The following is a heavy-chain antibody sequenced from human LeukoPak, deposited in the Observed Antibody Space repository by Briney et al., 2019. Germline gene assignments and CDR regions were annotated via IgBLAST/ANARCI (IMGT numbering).Heavy chain of an antibody. CDR2: IYTSVRT. D-gene: IGHD5-12*01. CDR3: ARGPSVAAHLDY. V-gene: IGHV4-4*07. J-gene: IGHJ4*02. Sequence: SETVSLTCTVSGGSISSYYWSWIRQPAGKGLEWIGRIYTSVRTNDNPSLKSLVTMSVDTSKNQFSLKLSSVTAADTAVYYCARGPSVAAHLDYWGQGTLVTVSS. CDR1: GGSISSYY.